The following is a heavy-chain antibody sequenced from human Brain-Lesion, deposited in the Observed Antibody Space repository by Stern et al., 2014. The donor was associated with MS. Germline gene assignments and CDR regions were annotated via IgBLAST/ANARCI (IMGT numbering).Heavy chain of an antibody. J-gene: IGHJ3*02. CDR3: ARELPDLNAFDI. Sequence: ESGPGLVKPSGTLSLTCAVSGGSISSSNWWSWVRQSPGKGLEWIGEIYHSGGTKYSPSFESRVIISGDKSKNQFSLKLSYVTAADTAVYYCARELPDLNAFDIWGQGTMVTVSS. D-gene: IGHD1-14*01. CDR2: IYHSGGT. CDR1: GGSISSSNW. V-gene: IGHV4-4*02.